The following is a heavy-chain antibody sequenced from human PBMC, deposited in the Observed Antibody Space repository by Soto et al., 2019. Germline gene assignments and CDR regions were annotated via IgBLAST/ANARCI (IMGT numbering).Heavy chain of an antibody. V-gene: IGHV3-30-3*01. D-gene: IGHD6-19*01. Sequence: GGSLRLSCAASGFIFSDYAMHWVRQAPGKGLEWVATISYDGHNKYYANSVKGRFTISRDSSNNTLYLQMNSLRAEDTSVYYCARGYSSGWEAGYWGQGTLVTVSS. J-gene: IGHJ4*02. CDR3: ARGYSSGWEAGY. CDR2: ISYDGHNK. CDR1: GFIFSDYA.